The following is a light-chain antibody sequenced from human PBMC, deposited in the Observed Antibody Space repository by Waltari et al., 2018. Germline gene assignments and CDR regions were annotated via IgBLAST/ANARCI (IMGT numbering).Light chain of an antibody. CDR3: QTWGTAMHV. CDR2: LNADGSH. Sequence: QPVLTQPPSASGSLGASVKPTCSLSGWSAVYDLPCTQVHPPKGPLSLLRLNADGSHIKGDGIPDRFSGSTSGAERYLTISRLQSEDEAVYYCQTWGTAMHVFGGGTKLTVL. V-gene: IGLV4-69*01. CDR1: GWSAVYD. J-gene: IGLJ3*02.